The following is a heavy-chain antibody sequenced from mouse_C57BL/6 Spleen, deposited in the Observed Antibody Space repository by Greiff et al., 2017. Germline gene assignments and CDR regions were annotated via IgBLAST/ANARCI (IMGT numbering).Heavy chain of an antibody. D-gene: IGHD2-2*01. CDR3: ARHNGSYYDY. CDR2: ISNGGGST. V-gene: IGHV5-12*01. J-gene: IGHJ2*01. CDR1: GFTFSDYY. Sequence: EVQVVESGGGLVQPGGSLKLSCAASGFTFSDYYMYWVRQTPEKRLEWVAYISNGGGSTYYPDTVKGRFTISRDNAKNTLYLQMSRLKSEDTAMYYCARHNGSYYDYWGQGTTLTVSS.